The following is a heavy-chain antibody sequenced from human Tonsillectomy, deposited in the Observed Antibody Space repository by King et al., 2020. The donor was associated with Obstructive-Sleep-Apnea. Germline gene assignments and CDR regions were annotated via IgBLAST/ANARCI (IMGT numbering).Heavy chain of an antibody. CDR2: IYYSGST. CDR3: ASRDGTAIDY. J-gene: IGHJ4*02. CDR1: GGSLSSSSYY. Sequence: QLQLQESGPGLVKPSETLSLTCTVSGGSLSSSSYYWGWIRQPPGKGLEWIGSIYYSGSTYYNPSLKSRVTISVDTTKNQFSLKLSSVTAADTAVYYCASRDGTAIDYWGQGTLVTVSS. V-gene: IGHV4-39*01. D-gene: IGHD2-21*02.